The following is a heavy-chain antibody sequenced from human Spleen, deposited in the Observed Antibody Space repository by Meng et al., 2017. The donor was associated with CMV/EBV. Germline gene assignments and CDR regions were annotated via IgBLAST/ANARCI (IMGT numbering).Heavy chain of an antibody. D-gene: IGHD3-10*01. CDR2: ISGSGGST. CDR1: GFTFSNYA. CDR3: AKDGRSSPGWFEFDP. Sequence: GGSLRLSCAASGFTFSNYAMNWVRQAPGKGLEWVSVISGSGGSTHYADSVKGRFTISRDNSKNTLYLQMNSLRAEDAAVYYCAKDGRSSPGWFEFDPWGQGTLVTVSS. V-gene: IGHV3-23*01. J-gene: IGHJ5*02.